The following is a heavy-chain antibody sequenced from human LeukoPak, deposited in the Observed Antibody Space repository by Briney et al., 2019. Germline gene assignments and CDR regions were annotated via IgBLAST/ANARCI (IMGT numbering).Heavy chain of an antibody. D-gene: IGHD4-17*01. CDR1: GYTFTGYY. Sequence: ASVKVSCKASGYTFTGYYMHWVRQAPGQGLEWMGWINPNSGGTNYAQKFRGRVTMTRDTSISTACMELSRLRSDDTAVYYCARGGELLDYGDYGIDYWGQGTLVTVSS. CDR3: ARGGELLDYGDYGIDY. CDR2: INPNSGGT. J-gene: IGHJ4*02. V-gene: IGHV1-2*02.